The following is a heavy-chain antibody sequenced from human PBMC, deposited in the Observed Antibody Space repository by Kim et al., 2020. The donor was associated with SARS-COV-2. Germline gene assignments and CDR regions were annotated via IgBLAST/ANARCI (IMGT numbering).Heavy chain of an antibody. CDR3: AREGGYYYYGMDV. J-gene: IGHJ6*02. Sequence: SVKVSCKASGGTFSSYAISWVRQAPGQGLEWMGRIIPILGIANYAQKFQGRVTITADKSTSTAYMELSSLRSEDTAVYYCAREGGYYYYGMDVWGQGTTVTVSS. D-gene: IGHD1-26*01. CDR2: IIPILGIA. CDR1: GGTFSSYA. V-gene: IGHV1-69*04.